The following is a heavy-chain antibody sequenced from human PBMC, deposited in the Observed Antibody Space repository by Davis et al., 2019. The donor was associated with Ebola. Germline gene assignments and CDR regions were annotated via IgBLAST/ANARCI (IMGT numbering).Heavy chain of an antibody. D-gene: IGHD6-19*01. J-gene: IGHJ5*02. CDR2: IYYSGST. CDR3: ARTSSGWYGEDWFDP. CDR1: GGSISSYY. Sequence: SETLSLTCTVSGGSISSYYWNWIRQPPGKGLEWIGYIYYSGSTNYNPSLKSQVTISVDTSKNHFSLKLTSVTAADTAVYYCARTSSGWYGEDWFDPWGQGTLVTVSS. V-gene: IGHV4-59*01.